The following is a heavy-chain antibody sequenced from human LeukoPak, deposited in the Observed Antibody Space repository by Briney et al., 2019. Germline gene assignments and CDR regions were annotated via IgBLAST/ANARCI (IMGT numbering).Heavy chain of an antibody. CDR1: GGSFSGYY. CDR3: ARVGSSSPGDY. V-gene: IGHV4-34*01. CDR2: INHSGST. D-gene: IGHD6-13*01. J-gene: IGHJ4*02. Sequence: SETLSLTCAVYGGSFSGYYWSWIRQPPGKGLEWIGEINHSGSTNYNPSLKCRVTISVDTSKNQFSLKLSSVTAADTAVYYCARVGSSSPGDYWGQGTLVTVSS.